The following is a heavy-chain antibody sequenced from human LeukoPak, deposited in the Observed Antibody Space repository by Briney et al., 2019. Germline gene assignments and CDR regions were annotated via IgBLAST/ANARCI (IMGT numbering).Heavy chain of an antibody. Sequence: AGGSLRLSCAASGFTFSSYGMHWVRQAPGKGPEWVAVVSYDGSNKYYADSVKGRFTISRDNSKNTLYLQMNSLRAEDTAVYYCAKVVIRRGPAYYYGMDVWGQGTTVTVSS. CDR3: AKVVIRRGPAYYYGMDV. J-gene: IGHJ6*02. D-gene: IGHD3-10*01. CDR2: VSYDGSNK. V-gene: IGHV3-30*18. CDR1: GFTFSSYG.